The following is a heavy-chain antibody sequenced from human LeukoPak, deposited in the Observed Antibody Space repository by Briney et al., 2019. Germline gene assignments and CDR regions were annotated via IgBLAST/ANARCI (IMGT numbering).Heavy chain of an antibody. J-gene: IGHJ4*02. CDR2: INPNSGGP. CDR1: GYTFTGYY. Sequence: ASVKVSCKASGYTFTGYYMHWVRQAPGQGLEWMGWINPNSGGPNYAQKFQGRVTMTRDTSISTAYMELSRLRSDDTAVYYCARDLSADNTGSPDYWGQGTLVTVSS. V-gene: IGHV1-2*02. CDR3: ARDLSADNTGSPDY. D-gene: IGHD1-26*01.